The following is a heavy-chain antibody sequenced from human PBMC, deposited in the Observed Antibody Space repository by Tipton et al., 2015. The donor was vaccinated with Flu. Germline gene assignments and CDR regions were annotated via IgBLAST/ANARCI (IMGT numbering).Heavy chain of an antibody. CDR2: IHSGGNA. V-gene: IGHV3-53*01. CDR3: AKGPNFDC. J-gene: IGHJ4*02. Sequence: LSLTCSVSGDSIGSLYYWGWIRQPPGKGLEWVSIIHSGGNAFYADSVRGRFIISRDNSKNTVYLQMNSLRAEDTAVYYCAKGPNFDCWGQGTPVTVSA. CDR1: GDSIGSLYY.